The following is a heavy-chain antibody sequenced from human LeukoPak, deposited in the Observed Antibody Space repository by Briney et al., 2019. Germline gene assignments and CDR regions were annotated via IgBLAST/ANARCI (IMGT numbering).Heavy chain of an antibody. Sequence: ASVKVSCKASGGTFSSYAISWVRQAPGQGLEWMGRIIPILGIANYAQKFQGRVTITADKSTSTAYMELSSLRSEDTAVYYCAREQMDYGGNSFPHFADYWGQGTLVTVSS. D-gene: IGHD4-23*01. J-gene: IGHJ4*02. CDR3: AREQMDYGGNSFPHFADY. CDR2: IIPILGIA. CDR1: GGTFSSYA. V-gene: IGHV1-69*04.